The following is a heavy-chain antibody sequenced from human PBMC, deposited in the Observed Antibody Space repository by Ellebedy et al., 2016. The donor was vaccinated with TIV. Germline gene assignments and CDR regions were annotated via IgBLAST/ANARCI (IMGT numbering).Heavy chain of an antibody. D-gene: IGHD3-16*02. Sequence: SETLSLXXVVSGDSISTINYYWGWIRQSPGKGLEWIGSIYYSGSTYYNPSLRSRVAISVDTSKNQFSLKLNSVTAADTAVYYCARVRGDDYVWGSYRLHAFDIWGQGTRVTVSS. J-gene: IGHJ3*02. V-gene: IGHV4-39*07. CDR1: GDSISTINYY. CDR3: ARVRGDDYVWGSYRLHAFDI. CDR2: IYYSGST.